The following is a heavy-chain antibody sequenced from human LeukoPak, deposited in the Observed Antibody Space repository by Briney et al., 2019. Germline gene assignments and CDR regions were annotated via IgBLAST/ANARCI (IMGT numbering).Heavy chain of an antibody. V-gene: IGHV1-69*13. CDR1: GGTFSSYA. J-gene: IGHJ3*02. D-gene: IGHD5-18*01. CDR3: ASSELRRGYSYEEATTAFDI. Sequence: VASVKVSCKASGGTFSSYAISWVRQAPGQGLEWMGGIIPIFGTANYAQKFQGRVTITADESTSTAYMELSSLRSEDTAVYYCASSELRRGYSYEEATTAFDIWGQGTMVTVSS. CDR2: IIPIFGTA.